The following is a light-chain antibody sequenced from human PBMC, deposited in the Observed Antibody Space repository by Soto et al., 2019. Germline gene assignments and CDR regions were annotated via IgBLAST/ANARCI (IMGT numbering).Light chain of an antibody. J-gene: IGLJ2*01. CDR1: SGHSSYA. Sequence: QSVLTQSPSASASLGASVKLTCTLSSGHSSYAIAWHQQQPEKGPRYLMKVNSDGSHSKGDWIPDRFSGSSSGAERYLTISSLQSEDEADYYCQTWGTGVLVFGGGTKVTVL. V-gene: IGLV4-69*01. CDR2: VNSDGSH. CDR3: QTWGTGVLV.